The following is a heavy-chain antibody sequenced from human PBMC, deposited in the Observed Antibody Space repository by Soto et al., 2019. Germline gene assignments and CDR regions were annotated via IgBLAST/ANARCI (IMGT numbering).Heavy chain of an antibody. Sequence: ASVKVSCKASGYTFTNYGFSWVRQAPGQGLEWMGWISGYNGNTKYAEKFQGRVTMTTDTSTSTAHMELRSLRSDDTAVYYCARDPPYSSGWYAGFDPWGQGTLVTVSS. CDR1: GYTFTNYG. CDR2: ISGYNGNT. J-gene: IGHJ5*02. V-gene: IGHV1-18*01. CDR3: ARDPPYSSGWYAGFDP. D-gene: IGHD6-19*01.